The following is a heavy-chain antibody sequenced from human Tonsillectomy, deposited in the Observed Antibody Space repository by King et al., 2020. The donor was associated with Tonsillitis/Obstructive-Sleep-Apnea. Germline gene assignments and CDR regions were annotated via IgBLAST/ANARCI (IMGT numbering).Heavy chain of an antibody. CDR2: ISWNSGSI. CDR3: AKDMSYWNSLPDY. V-gene: IGHV3-9*01. J-gene: IGHJ4*02. D-gene: IGHD3-10*01. CDR1: GFTFDDYA. Sequence: VQLVESGGGLVQPGRSLRLSCAASGFTFDDYAMHWVRHAPGKGLEWVSGISWNSGSIGYADSVKGRFTISRDNAKNSLYLQMNSLRAEDTALYYCAKDMSYWNSLPDYWGQGTLVTVSS.